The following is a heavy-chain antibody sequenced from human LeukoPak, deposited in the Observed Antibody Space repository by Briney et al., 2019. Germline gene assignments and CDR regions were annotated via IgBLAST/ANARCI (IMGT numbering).Heavy chain of an antibody. J-gene: IGHJ5*02. V-gene: IGHV1-46*01. CDR2: INPSGGST. D-gene: IGHD3-22*01. CDR3: ARVRATYDSSGYRGFDP. Sequence: GASVKVSCKAFGYTFTSNYMHWVRQAPGQGLEWMGIINPSGGSTSYAQKFQGRVTMTRDMSTSTVYMELSSLRSEDTAVYYCARVRATYDSSGYRGFDPWGQGTLVTVSS. CDR1: GYTFTSNY.